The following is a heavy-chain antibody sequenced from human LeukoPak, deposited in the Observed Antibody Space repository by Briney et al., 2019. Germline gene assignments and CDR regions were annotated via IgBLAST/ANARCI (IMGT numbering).Heavy chain of an antibody. Sequence: SQTLSLTCAVSGGSISSGGYSWSWIRQPPGKGLEWIGYIYHSGSTYYNPSLKSRVTISVDRSKNQFSLKLSSVTAADTAVYYCATERKENWFDPWGQGTLVTVSS. V-gene: IGHV4-30-2*01. D-gene: IGHD1-14*01. CDR3: ATERKENWFDP. J-gene: IGHJ5*02. CDR1: GGSISSGGYS. CDR2: IYHSGST.